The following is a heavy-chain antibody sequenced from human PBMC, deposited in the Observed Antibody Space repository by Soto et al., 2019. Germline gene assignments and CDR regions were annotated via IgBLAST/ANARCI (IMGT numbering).Heavy chain of an antibody. CDR2: ISGSSSSI. V-gene: IGHV3-21*01. CDR3: AIDPFGGGDSEWFDP. CDR1: GFTFSRSA. Sequence: EVQLVESGGGLVKPGGSLGLSCAASGFTFSRSAMNWVRQAPGKGLEWVSCISGSSSSIYYADSVQGRFTISRDNAKNSLYLQMNSLRAEDTAVYYCAIDPFGGGDSEWFDPWGQGTLVTVSS. J-gene: IGHJ5*02. D-gene: IGHD2-21*02.